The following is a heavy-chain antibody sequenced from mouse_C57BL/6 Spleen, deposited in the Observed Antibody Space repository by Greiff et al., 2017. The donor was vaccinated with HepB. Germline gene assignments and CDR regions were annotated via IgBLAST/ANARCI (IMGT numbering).Heavy chain of an antibody. CDR3: ARSEGSGFAWFAY. Sequence: EVKVVESGPELVKPGASVKISCKASGYSFTDYNMNWVKQSNGKSLEWIGVINPNYGTTSYNQKFKGKATLTVDQSSSTAYMQLNSLTSEDSAVYYCARSEGSGFAWFAYWGQGTLVTVSA. V-gene: IGHV1-39*01. D-gene: IGHD3-2*02. J-gene: IGHJ3*01. CDR1: GYSFTDYN. CDR2: INPNYGTT.